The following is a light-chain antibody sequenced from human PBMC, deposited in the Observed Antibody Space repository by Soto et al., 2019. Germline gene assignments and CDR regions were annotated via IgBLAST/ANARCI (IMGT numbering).Light chain of an antibody. Sequence: QSVLNQPASVSGSPGQSITISCIGTSSDVGGYNYVSWYQQHPGKAPKLMIYDVSNRPSGVSNRFSGSKSGNTASLTISGLQAEDEADYYCSSYISSSTPYVFGTGTKVTVL. CDR1: SSDVGGYNY. J-gene: IGLJ1*01. CDR3: SSYISSSTPYV. V-gene: IGLV2-14*01. CDR2: DVS.